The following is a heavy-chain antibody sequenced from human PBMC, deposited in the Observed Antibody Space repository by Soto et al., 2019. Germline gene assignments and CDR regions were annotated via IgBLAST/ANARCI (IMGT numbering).Heavy chain of an antibody. CDR1: GFTFSSYS. D-gene: IGHD3-3*01. J-gene: IGHJ6*02. Sequence: GGSLRLSCAASGFTFSSYSMNWVRQAPGKGLEWVSSISSSSSYIYYADSVKGRFTISRDNAKNSLYLQMNSLRAEDTAVYYCARDCDFWRTPTRGGMDVWGQGTTVTVSS. V-gene: IGHV3-21*01. CDR2: ISSSSSYI. CDR3: ARDCDFWRTPTRGGMDV.